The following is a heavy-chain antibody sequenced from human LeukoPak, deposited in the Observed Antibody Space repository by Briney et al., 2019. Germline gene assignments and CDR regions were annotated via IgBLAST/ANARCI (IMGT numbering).Heavy chain of an antibody. CDR3: AKNGDYGYAMDV. J-gene: IGHJ6*02. Sequence: ASVKLSCTASGYTFTDYYMHWVRQSPGQGLEWVGSFNPYSGASKYAQKLQGRVTMTGDTSISTAYLQLGRVIGDDTDVYYCAKNGDYGYAMDVWGQGTTVTVSS. V-gene: IGHV1-2*02. CDR2: FNPYSGAS. D-gene: IGHD4-17*01. CDR1: GYTFTDYY.